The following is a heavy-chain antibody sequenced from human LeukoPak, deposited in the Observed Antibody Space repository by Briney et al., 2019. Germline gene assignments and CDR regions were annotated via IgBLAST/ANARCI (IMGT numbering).Heavy chain of an antibody. Sequence: PSETLSLTCTVSGGSISSSSYYWGWIRQPPGKGLEWIGSIYYSGSTYYNPSLKSQVTMSVDTSKNQFSLKLSSVTAADTGVYSCASGIVGATYHSWGQGTLLPVSS. D-gene: IGHD1-26*01. J-gene: IGHJ4*02. CDR3: ASGIVGATYHS. V-gene: IGHV4-39*07. CDR1: GGSISSSSYY. CDR2: IYYSGST.